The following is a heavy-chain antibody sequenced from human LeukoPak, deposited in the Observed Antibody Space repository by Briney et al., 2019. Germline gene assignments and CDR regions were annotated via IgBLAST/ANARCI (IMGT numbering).Heavy chain of an antibody. CDR2: IYYSGST. J-gene: IGHJ4*02. CDR3: ARHSLRTYYFDY. CDR1: GGSISSYY. Sequence: SETLSLTCTVSGGSISSYYWSWIRQPPGKGLEWIGYIYYSGSTNYNPSLKSRVTISVDTSKNQFSLKLSSVTAADTTVYYCARHSLRTYYFDYWGQGTLVTVSS. V-gene: IGHV4-59*08. D-gene: IGHD4-11*01.